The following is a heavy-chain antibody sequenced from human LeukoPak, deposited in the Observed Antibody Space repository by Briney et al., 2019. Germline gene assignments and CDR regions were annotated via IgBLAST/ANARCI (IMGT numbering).Heavy chain of an antibody. D-gene: IGHD3-22*01. CDR3: ARDPGHYASTWLRGEDWFDP. CDR2: ISRAGSDQR. J-gene: IGHJ5*02. V-gene: IGHV3-21*01. CDR1: GFTFSTYT. Sequence: PGGSLRLSCAASGFTFSTYTMNWVRQAPGKGLEWVSSISRAGSDQRHYAESVRGRFTISRDNDKNSLYLQMNSLRAEDTAVYYCARDPGHYASTWLRGEDWFDPWGQGTLVTVSS.